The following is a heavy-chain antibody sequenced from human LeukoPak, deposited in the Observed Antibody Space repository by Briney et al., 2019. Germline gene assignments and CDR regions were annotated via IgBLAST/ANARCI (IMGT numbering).Heavy chain of an antibody. CDR1: GYSFNSHH. CDR2: NFFHDGST. CDR3: ARDSGNYHYDMDV. Sequence: GASVKVSCKTSGYSFNSHHVHWVRQAPGQGLEWMGINFFHDGSTSNTQKFLGRVTMTRDTSTSTVYMELSSLRSEDTAVYYCARDSGNYHYDMDVWGQGTTVIVSS. J-gene: IGHJ6*02. V-gene: IGHV1-46*02. D-gene: IGHD3-10*01.